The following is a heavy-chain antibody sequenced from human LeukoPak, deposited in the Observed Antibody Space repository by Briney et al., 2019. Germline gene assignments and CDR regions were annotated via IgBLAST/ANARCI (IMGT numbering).Heavy chain of an antibody. D-gene: IGHD3-9*01. V-gene: IGHV3-23*01. Sequence: PGGSLRLSCAASGFTFSDYVMTWVRQAPGKGLEWVSTIDYNGDNTPYADSVRDRFTISRDNSKSTLFLQVNSLRAEDTAVYYCARVDRWANWFDPWGQGTLVTVSS. CDR3: ARVDRWANWFDP. J-gene: IGHJ5*02. CDR2: IDYNGDNT. CDR1: GFTFSDYV.